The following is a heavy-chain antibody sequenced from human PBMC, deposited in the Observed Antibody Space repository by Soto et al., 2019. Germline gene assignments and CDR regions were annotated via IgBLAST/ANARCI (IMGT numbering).Heavy chain of an antibody. CDR1: GFTFSSYG. CDR2: ISYDGSNK. Sequence: GGSLRLSCAASGFTFSSYGMHWVRQAPGKGLEWVAVISYDGSNKYYADSVKGRFTISRDNSKNTLYLQMNSLRAEDTAVYYCAKDPRDIVVVVAATLYYYYGMDVWGQGTTVTVSS. D-gene: IGHD2-15*01. V-gene: IGHV3-30*18. J-gene: IGHJ6*02. CDR3: AKDPRDIVVVVAATLYYYYGMDV.